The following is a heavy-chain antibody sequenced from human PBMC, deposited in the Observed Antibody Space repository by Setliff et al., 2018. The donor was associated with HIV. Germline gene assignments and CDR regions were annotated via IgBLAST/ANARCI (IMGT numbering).Heavy chain of an antibody. CDR2: IRNKANNYAT. J-gene: IGHJ4*02. V-gene: IGHV3-73*01. Sequence: GGSLRLSCEASGFTFSGSAMHWVRQASGKGLEWVGRIRNKANNYATAYAASVKGRFTISRDDSKNTAYLQMNSLKTEDTAVYYCTRPYYDILTGYSDHWGQGILVTVS. D-gene: IGHD3-9*01. CDR1: GFTFSGSA. CDR3: TRPYYDILTGYSDH.